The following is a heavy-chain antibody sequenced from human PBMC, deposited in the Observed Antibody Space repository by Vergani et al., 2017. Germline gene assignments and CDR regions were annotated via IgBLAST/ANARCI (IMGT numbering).Heavy chain of an antibody. D-gene: IGHD2-2*01. V-gene: IGHV3-30*04. Sequence: QVQLVESGGGVVQPGRSLRLSCAASGFTFSSYAMHWVRQAPGKGLEWVAVISYDGSNKYYADSVKGRFTISRDNSKNTLYLQMNSLGAGDTAVYYCARDGSPGDCSSTSCYLAFSAKRPGGFDIWGQGTMVAVAS. CDR3: ARDGSPGDCSSTSCYLAFSAKRPGGFDI. CDR2: ISYDGSNK. CDR1: GFTFSSYA. J-gene: IGHJ3*02.